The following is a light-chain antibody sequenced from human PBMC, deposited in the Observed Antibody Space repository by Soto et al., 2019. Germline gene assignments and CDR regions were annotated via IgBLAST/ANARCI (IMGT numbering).Light chain of an antibody. Sequence: QSVLTQPPSVSGAPGQRVTISCTGSSSNIGASYDVNWYQQLPGTAPKLLIYGNTNRPSGVPDRFSGSKSGTSASLAITGLQAVDEADYYCQSYASSLSGYVFGTGTKLTVL. CDR1: SSNIGASYD. J-gene: IGLJ1*01. CDR3: QSYASSLSGYV. CDR2: GNT. V-gene: IGLV1-40*01.